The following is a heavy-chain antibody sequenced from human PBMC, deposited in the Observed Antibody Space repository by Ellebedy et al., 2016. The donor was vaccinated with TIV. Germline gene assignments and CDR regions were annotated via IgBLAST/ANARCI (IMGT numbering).Heavy chain of an antibody. V-gene: IGHV4-4*07. CDR3: ATSDYYGSGSFFDY. CDR1: GADINSYY. Sequence: SETLSLTXTVSGADINSYYLNWIRQSAGKGLEWIGRVYSDGSTKFNPSLKSRVTMSEDTTNTQFSLRLSSVTAADTAVYYCATSDYYGSGSFFDYWGQGSLVAVSS. J-gene: IGHJ4*02. D-gene: IGHD3-10*01. CDR2: VYSDGST.